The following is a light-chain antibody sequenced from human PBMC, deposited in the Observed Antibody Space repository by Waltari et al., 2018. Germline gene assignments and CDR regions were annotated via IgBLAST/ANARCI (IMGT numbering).Light chain of an antibody. CDR1: SGSVSTSYY. CDR3: VLYMGSGIWV. V-gene: IGLV8-61*01. CDR2: STN. J-gene: IGLJ3*02. Sequence: QTVVTQEPSFSVSPGGTVTLTCGLSSGSVSTSYYPSWYQQTPGQAPRTLIYSTNTRSSWVLVRFSGSILGNKAALTITGAQADDESAYYCVLYMGSGIWVFGGGTKLTVL.